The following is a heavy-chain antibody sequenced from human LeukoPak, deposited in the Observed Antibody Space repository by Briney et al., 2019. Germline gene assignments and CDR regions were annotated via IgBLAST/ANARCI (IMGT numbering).Heavy chain of an antibody. CDR2: MNPNSGNT. J-gene: IGHJ6*03. D-gene: IGHD5-18*01. V-gene: IGHV1-8*01. Sequence: ASVTVSCKASGYTFTSYDINWVRQATGQGLEWMGWMNPNSGNTGYAQKFQGRVTMTRNTSISTAYMELSSLRSEDTAVYYCAGGYSYGSTYYYMDVWGKGTTVTISS. CDR3: AGGYSYGSTYYYMDV. CDR1: GYTFTSYD.